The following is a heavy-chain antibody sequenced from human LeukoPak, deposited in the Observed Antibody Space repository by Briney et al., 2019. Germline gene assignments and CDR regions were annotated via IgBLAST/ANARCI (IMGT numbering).Heavy chain of an antibody. D-gene: IGHD5/OR15-5a*01. CDR2: MKEDGSEI. J-gene: IGHJ6*02. CDR3: ARGWSSLDV. V-gene: IGHV3-7*01. Sequence: GESLKISCKGSGFTFSSYWMTWVRQAPGKGLEWVAYMKEDGSEIYYLDSVKGRFTISRDNAKNSLYLQMNSLRAEDTAVYFCARGWSSLDVWGQGTRSPSP. CDR1: GFTFSSYW.